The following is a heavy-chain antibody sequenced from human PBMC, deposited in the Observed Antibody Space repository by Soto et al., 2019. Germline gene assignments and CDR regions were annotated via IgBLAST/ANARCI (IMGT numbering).Heavy chain of an antibody. Sequence: GGSLRLSCAASGCTFSSYWMHWVRQAPGKGLVWVSRINSDGSSTSYADSVKGRFTISRDNAKNTLYLQMNSLRAEDTAVYYCARVGCSSTSCYVDGAFDIWGQGTMVTVSS. J-gene: IGHJ3*02. CDR1: GCTFSSYW. D-gene: IGHD2-2*01. V-gene: IGHV3-74*01. CDR3: ARVGCSSTSCYVDGAFDI. CDR2: INSDGSST.